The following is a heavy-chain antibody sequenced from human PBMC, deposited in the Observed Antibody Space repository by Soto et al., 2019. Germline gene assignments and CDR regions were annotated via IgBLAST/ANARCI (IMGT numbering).Heavy chain of an antibody. CDR2: MNTNSDDT. V-gene: IGHV1-8*01. D-gene: IGHD6-13*01. CDR1: GYTFTSYD. Sequence: GASVKVSCKXSGYTFTSYDINWVRQAPGQGLEWVGWMNTNSDDTRSAQKFRGRLTLTRDKSMRAVYMKLSNLRPDDTAVYYCAREWSAAGHFYGMDVWGQGTTVTVSS. CDR3: AREWSAAGHFYGMDV. J-gene: IGHJ6*02.